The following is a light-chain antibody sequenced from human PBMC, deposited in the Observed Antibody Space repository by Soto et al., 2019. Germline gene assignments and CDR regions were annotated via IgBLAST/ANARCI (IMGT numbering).Light chain of an antibody. CDR3: QSYDGSLSAL. V-gene: IGLV1-40*01. CDR1: SSNIGAGYD. CDR2: GNT. Sequence: QSVLPQPPSVSGAPGQRVTISCTGSSSNIGAGYDVHWYQQLPGTAPKLLIYGNTNRHSGVPDRCTGSKSGTTASLAITGLQAEDEADYYCQSYDGSLSALFGGGTKLTVL. J-gene: IGLJ2*01.